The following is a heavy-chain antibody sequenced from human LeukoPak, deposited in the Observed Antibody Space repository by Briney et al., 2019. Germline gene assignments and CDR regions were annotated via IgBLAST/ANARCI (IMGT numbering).Heavy chain of an antibody. CDR2: IIPIFGTA. CDR1: GGTFSSYA. V-gene: IGHV1-69*01. J-gene: IGHJ4*02. D-gene: IGHD6-19*01. CDR3: ARDPNYSSGLYYFDY. Sequence: SVKVSCKASGGTFSSYAISWARQAPGQGLEWMGGIIPIFGTANYAQKFQGRVTITADESTSTAYMELSSLRSEDTAVYYCARDPNYSSGLYYFDYWGQGTLVTVSS.